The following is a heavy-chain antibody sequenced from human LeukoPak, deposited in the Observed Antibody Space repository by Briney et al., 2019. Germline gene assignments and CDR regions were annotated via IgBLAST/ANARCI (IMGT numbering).Heavy chain of an antibody. CDR1: GFTVTDND. Sequence: GGSLRLSCAASGFTVTDNDMSWVRQAPGKGLEGVSVLYSGGSTYYADSVKGRFPTSSDNSKNTLYLQMNSLRAEDTAVYYCATEGGKLTQLNYWGRGTPVTVSS. CDR3: ATEGGKLTQLNY. V-gene: IGHV3-66*01. CDR2: LYSGGST. J-gene: IGHJ4*02. D-gene: IGHD3-16*01.